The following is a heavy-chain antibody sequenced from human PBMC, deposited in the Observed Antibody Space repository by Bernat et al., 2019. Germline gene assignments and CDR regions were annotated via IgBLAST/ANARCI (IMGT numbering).Heavy chain of an antibody. V-gene: IGHV1-18*04. J-gene: IGHJ6*02. CDR3: AREGIAAADTPSDYYYYYGMDV. Sequence: QVQLVQSGAEVKKPGASVKVSCKASGYTFTSYGISWVRQAPGQGLEWMGWISAYNGNTNYARKLQGKVTMTTDTSTGTAYMGLRSLRSDDTAVYYCAREGIAAADTPSDYYYYYGMDVWGQGTTVTVSS. CDR2: ISAYNGNT. D-gene: IGHD6-13*01. CDR1: GYTFTSYG.